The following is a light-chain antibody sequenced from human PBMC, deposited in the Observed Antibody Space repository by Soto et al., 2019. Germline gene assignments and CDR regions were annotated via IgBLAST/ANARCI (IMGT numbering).Light chain of an antibody. CDR1: QSISSW. J-gene: IGKJ1*01. V-gene: IGKV1-5*01. CDR2: DAS. Sequence: DIQMTQSPSTLSASVGDRVTITCRASQSISSWLAWYQQKPGKAPKLLIYDASSLESGVRSRFSGSGSGTELPLTISSLQPDDFATYYCQQYNSYSGTFGQGTKVEIK. CDR3: QQYNSYSGT.